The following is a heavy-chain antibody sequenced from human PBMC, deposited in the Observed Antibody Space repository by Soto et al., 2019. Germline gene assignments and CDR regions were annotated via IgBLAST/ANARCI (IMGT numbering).Heavy chain of an antibody. V-gene: IGHV1-69*01. CDR3: ASPEYCSSTSCYYYYYGMDV. CDR2: IIPIFGTA. Sequence: QVQLVQSGAEVKKPGSSVKVSCKASGGTFSSYAISWVRQAPGQGLEWMGVIIPIFGTANYAQKFQGRVTLTADESTSTAYMELSSLRSEDTALYYCASPEYCSSTSCYYYYYGMDVWGQGTTVTVSS. J-gene: IGHJ6*02. D-gene: IGHD2-2*01. CDR1: GGTFSSYA.